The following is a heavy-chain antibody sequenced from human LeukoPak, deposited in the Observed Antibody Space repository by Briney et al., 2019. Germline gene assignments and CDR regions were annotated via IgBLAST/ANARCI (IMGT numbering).Heavy chain of an antibody. CDR2: IYYSGST. J-gene: IGHJ4*02. Sequence: SETLSLTCAVYGGSFSGYYWSWIRQPPGKGLEWIGYIYYSGSTNYNPSLKSRVTISVDTSKNQFSLKLSSVTAADTAVYYCARTYYYDSSGYYGPLVYFDYWGQGTLVTVSS. CDR3: ARTYYYDSSGYYGPLVYFDY. CDR1: GGSFSGYY. V-gene: IGHV4-59*08. D-gene: IGHD3-22*01.